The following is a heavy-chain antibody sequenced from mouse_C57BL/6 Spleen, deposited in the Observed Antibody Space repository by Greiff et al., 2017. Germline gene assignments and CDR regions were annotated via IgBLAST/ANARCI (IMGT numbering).Heavy chain of an antibody. D-gene: IGHD1-1*01. V-gene: IGHV1-69*01. Sequence: VQLQQPGAELVMPGASVKLSCQASGYPFTSYWMPWVKQRPGQGLEWIGEIDPSDSYTNYNQKFKGKSTLTVDKSASTAYMQLSSLTSEDCAVYDCARGDTTLVATGSFDYGGQGTTLTVAS. CDR2: IDPSDSYT. CDR1: GYPFTSYW. CDR3: ARGDTTLVATGSFDY. J-gene: IGHJ2*01.